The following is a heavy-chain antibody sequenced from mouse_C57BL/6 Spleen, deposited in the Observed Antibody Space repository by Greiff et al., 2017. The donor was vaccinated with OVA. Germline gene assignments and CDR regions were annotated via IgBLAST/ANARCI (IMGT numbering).Heavy chain of an antibody. J-gene: IGHJ4*01. D-gene: IGHD2-5*01. V-gene: IGHV2-5*01. Sequence: QVQLKESGPGLVQPSQSLSITCTVSGFSLTSYGVHWVRQSPGKGLEWLGVIWRGGSTDYNAAFMSRLSITKDNSKSQVFFKMNSLQADDTAIYYCAKKPYSNYDAMDYWGQGTSVTVSS. CDR2: IWRGGST. CDR1: GFSLTSYG. CDR3: AKKPYSNYDAMDY.